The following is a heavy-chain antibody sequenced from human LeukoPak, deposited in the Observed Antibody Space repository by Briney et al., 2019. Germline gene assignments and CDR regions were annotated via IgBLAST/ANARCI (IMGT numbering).Heavy chain of an antibody. J-gene: IGHJ5*02. D-gene: IGHD2-2*01. Sequence: GGSLRLSCAASGFTFSNHWMHWVRHAPGKGLMWVSRINRDGSRTDYADSVKGRFTISRDDAKNTLYLQMSSLRAEDTAVYYCAASLPNIVVVPAAKGPFGSWGQGTLVTVSS. CDR1: GFTFSNHW. V-gene: IGHV3-74*01. CDR3: AASLPNIVVVPAAKGPFGS. CDR2: INRDGSRT.